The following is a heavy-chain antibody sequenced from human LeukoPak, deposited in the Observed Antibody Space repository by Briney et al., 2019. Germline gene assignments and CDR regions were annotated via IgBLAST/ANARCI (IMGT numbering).Heavy chain of an antibody. CDR2: IKQDGSEK. Sequence: GGSLRLSCAASGFTFSSYWTSWVRQAPGKGLEWVANIKQDGSEKYYVDSVKGRFTISRDNAKNSLYLQMNSLRAEDTAVYYCARAWAYYDFWSGYYYFDYWGQGTLVTVSS. D-gene: IGHD3-3*01. CDR1: GFTFSSYW. CDR3: ARAWAYYDFWSGYYYFDY. V-gene: IGHV3-7*01. J-gene: IGHJ4*02.